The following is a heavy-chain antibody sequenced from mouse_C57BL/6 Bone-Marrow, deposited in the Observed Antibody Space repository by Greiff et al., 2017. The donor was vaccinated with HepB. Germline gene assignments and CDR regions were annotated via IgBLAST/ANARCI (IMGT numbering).Heavy chain of an antibody. Sequence: EVKLMESGGGLVKPGGSLKLSCAASGFTFSDYGMHWVRQAPEKGLEWVAYISSGSSTIYYADTVEGRFTISRDNAKNTLFLQMTSLRSEDTAMYYCARGDDWGQGTTLTVSS. V-gene: IGHV5-17*01. J-gene: IGHJ2*01. CDR1: GFTFSDYG. CDR3: ARGDD. CDR2: ISSGSSTI.